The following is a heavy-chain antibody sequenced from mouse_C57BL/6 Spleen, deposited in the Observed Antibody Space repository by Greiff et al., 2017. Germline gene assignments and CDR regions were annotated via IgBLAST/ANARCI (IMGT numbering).Heavy chain of an antibody. D-gene: IGHD4-1*01. CDR3: AREDWDGDFDY. V-gene: IGHV5-17*01. CDR1: G. J-gene: IGHJ2*01. Sequence: EVMLVESGGGLVKPGGSLKLSCAASGMHWVRQAPEKGLEWVAYISSGSSTIYYADTVKGRFTISRDNAKNTLFLQMTSLRSEDTAMYYCAREDWDGDFDYWGQGTTLTVSS. CDR2: ISSGSSTI.